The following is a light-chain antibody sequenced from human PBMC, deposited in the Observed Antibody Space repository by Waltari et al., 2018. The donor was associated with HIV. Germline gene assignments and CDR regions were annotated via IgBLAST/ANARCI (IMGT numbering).Light chain of an antibody. Sequence: EIVLTQSPPTLSLSPGERATPPCRASQSVGTFLAWYQQKPGQAPRLLIFDASNRATGIPARFSGSGSGTDFTLTISTLEPEDFALYYCQQRTNWPQNTFGGGTKVEIK. CDR2: DAS. CDR1: QSVGTF. CDR3: QQRTNWPQNT. J-gene: IGKJ4*01. V-gene: IGKV3-11*01.